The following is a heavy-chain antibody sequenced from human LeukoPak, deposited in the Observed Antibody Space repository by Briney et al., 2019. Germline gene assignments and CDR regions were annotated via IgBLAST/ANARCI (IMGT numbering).Heavy chain of an antibody. V-gene: IGHV3-13*01. CDR2: IGTASDA. CDR3: ARGYVYSYDY. CDR1: GFAFSDYG. D-gene: IGHD3-16*01. J-gene: IGHJ4*02. Sequence: GGSLRLSCVASGFAFSDYGMHWVRQATGKGLEWVSAIGTASDAYYPGTVRGRFTVSRDNAKNSLYLQMNSLRAGDTAVYYCARGYVYSYDYWGQGIMVTASS.